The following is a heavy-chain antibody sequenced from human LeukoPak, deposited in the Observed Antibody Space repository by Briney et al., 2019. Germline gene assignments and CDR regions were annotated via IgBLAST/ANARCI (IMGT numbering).Heavy chain of an antibody. CDR2: IYYSGST. Sequence: SETPSLTCTVSGGSISSYYWSWIRQPPGKGLEWIGYIYYSGSTNYNPSLKSRVTISVDTSKNQFSLKLSSVTAADTAVYYCARLTLLAYCGGDCYDLRFDYWGQGTLVTVSS. D-gene: IGHD2-21*02. V-gene: IGHV4-59*08. CDR1: GGSISSYY. CDR3: ARLTLLAYCGGDCYDLRFDY. J-gene: IGHJ4*02.